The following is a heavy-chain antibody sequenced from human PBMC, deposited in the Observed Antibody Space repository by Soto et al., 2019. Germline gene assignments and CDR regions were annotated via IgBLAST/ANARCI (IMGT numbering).Heavy chain of an antibody. Sequence: QVQLQESGPGLVKPSQTLSLTCTVSGGSISSGDYYWCWIRQPPGKGLEWIGYIYYSVSTYYNPSLSNRVTISVDTSKNQFSHKLSSVTAADTAVYYCARSIAPFNWFDPWGQGTLVTVSS. CDR2: IYYSVST. V-gene: IGHV4-30-4*01. CDR1: GGSISSGDYY. D-gene: IGHD2-21*01. CDR3: ARSIAPFNWFDP. J-gene: IGHJ5*02.